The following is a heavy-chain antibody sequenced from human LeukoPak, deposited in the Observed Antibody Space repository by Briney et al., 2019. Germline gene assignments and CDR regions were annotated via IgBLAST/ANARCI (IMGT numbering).Heavy chain of an antibody. CDR1: GFTFHDYA. CDR3: AKDWLMFDRSSAFDI. V-gene: IGHV3-9*03. CDR2: ISWNSGSI. J-gene: IGHJ3*02. D-gene: IGHD3-22*01. Sequence: GGSLRLSCAASGFTFHDYAMHWVRQAPGKGLEWVSGISWNSGSIGYADSVKGRFTISRDNAKNSLYLQIHSLRVEDMALYYCAKDWLMFDRSSAFDIWGQGTMVTVSS.